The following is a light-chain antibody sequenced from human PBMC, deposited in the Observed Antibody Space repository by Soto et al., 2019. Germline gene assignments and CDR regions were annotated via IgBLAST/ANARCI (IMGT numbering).Light chain of an antibody. CDR2: DAS. J-gene: IGKJ1*01. CDR3: QQRSDWPTWT. V-gene: IGKV3-11*01. Sequence: EIVLTQSPATLSLSPGERVTLSCRASQTVGSSLAWYQHKPGQAPRLLIYDASSRATGIPARFSGSGSGTDFTLTISSLEPEDFAVYYCQQRSDWPTWTFGQGTKVEIK. CDR1: QTVGSS.